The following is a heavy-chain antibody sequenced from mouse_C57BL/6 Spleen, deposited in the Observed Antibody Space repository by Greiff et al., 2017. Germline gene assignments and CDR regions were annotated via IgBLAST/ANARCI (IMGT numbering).Heavy chain of an antibody. J-gene: IGHJ3*01. CDR2: IDPEDGDT. CDR3: TTIYYGNYAWFAY. Sequence: EVQLQQSGAELVRPGASVKLSCTASGFNIKDYYMHWVKQRPEPGLEWIGRIDPEDGDTEYAPKFQGKATMTADTSSNTAYLQLSSLTSEDTAVYYCTTIYYGNYAWFAYWGQGTLVTVSA. V-gene: IGHV14-1*01. CDR1: GFNIKDYY. D-gene: IGHD2-1*01.